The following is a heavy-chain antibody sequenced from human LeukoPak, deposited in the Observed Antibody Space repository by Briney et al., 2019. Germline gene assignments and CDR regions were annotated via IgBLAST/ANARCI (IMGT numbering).Heavy chain of an antibody. Sequence: PGGSLRLSCAASGFTFSDYWMHWVRQAPGKGLEWVSRIYSDESSTYYADSVKGRFTISRDNSKNTLYLQMNSLRAEDTAVYFCARVATGSYDWFDPWGQGTLVTVSS. J-gene: IGHJ5*02. V-gene: IGHV3-74*01. CDR3: ARVATGSYDWFDP. CDR2: IYSDESST. D-gene: IGHD3-10*01. CDR1: GFTFSDYW.